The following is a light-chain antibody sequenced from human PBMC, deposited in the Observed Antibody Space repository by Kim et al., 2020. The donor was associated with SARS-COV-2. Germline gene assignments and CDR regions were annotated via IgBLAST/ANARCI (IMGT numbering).Light chain of an antibody. CDR3: QQYDRSPQT. CDR1: QSVSSTY. J-gene: IGKJ1*01. V-gene: IGKV3-20*01. Sequence: EIVLTQSPGTLSLSPGERASLSCRASQSVSSTYLAWYQQKPGQAPRLLIYGASGRATGIPDRFSGSGSGTDFTLTISRLEPEDFAVYYCQQYDRSPQTFGQGTKVDIK. CDR2: GAS.